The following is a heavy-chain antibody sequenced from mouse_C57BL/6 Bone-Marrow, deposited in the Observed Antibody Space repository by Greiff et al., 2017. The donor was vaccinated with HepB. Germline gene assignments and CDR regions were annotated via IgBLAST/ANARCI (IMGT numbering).Heavy chain of an antibody. CDR2: IDPENGDT. J-gene: IGHJ1*03. Sequence: VQLQQSGAELVRPGASVTLSCTASGFNIKDDYMHWVKQRPEQGLEWIGWIDPENGDTEYASKFQGKATITADTSSNTAYLQLSSLTSEDTAVYYCTGSSYDWYFDVWGTGTTVTVSS. D-gene: IGHD1-1*01. CDR1: GFNIKDDY. V-gene: IGHV14-4*01. CDR3: TGSSYDWYFDV.